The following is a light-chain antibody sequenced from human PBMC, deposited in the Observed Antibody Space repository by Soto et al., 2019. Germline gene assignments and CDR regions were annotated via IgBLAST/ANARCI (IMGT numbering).Light chain of an antibody. V-gene: IGKV1-39*01. CDR1: QRIGIF. CDR3: KQPQRWPWT. CDR2: VAS. Sequence: DIQMTQSPLSLSSAIGDKVIITCRASQRIGIFVNWYQQKSTRAPRLLISVASILHSGVPSRFSGSGSGTDFTLTITSLEAEDVAFYYCKQPQRWPWTFGQGTKVDIK. J-gene: IGKJ1*01.